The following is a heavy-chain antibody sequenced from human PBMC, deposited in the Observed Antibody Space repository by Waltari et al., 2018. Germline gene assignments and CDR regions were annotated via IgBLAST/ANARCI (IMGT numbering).Heavy chain of an antibody. J-gene: IGHJ4*02. D-gene: IGHD6-19*01. V-gene: IGHV4-59*01. CDR2: VFYTGRT. Sequence: QVQLQESGPGLVKPSETLSLTCTVSGGSIGNYYWSWIRQPPGKGLEWIGYVFYTGRTNSHPSLKSRVTISVDTSKNQFSLKLSSVTAADTAVYYCARVAVADTFDYWGQGTLVTVSS. CDR1: GGSIGNYY. CDR3: ARVAVADTFDY.